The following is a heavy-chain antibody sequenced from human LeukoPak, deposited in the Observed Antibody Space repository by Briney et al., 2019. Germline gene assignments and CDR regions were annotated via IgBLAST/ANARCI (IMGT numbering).Heavy chain of an antibody. J-gene: IGHJ4*02. CDR1: GYSFTSYW. CDR3: ARRDSSSSLLDY. D-gene: IGHD6-6*01. CDR2: IYPDDSDT. V-gene: IGHV5-51*01. Sequence: NLGESLKISCKVSGYSFTSYWIAWVRQMPGKGLEWMGIIYPDDSDTTYNPSFQGQVTISADKSISTAYLQWSSLKASDTAMYYCARRDSSSSLLDYWGQGTLVTVSS.